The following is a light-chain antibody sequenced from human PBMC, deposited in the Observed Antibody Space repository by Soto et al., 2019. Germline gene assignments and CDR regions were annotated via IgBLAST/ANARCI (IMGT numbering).Light chain of an antibody. CDR2: DNN. Sequence: QSVLTQPPSVSAAPGQKITISCSGSSSNIGINYVSWFQHLPGTAPKLLMYDNNKRPSGIPDRFSGSKSGTSATLGITGLQTGDEADYYCGTWASSLSVYVFVTGTKVTVL. J-gene: IGLJ1*01. V-gene: IGLV1-51*01. CDR3: GTWASSLSVYV. CDR1: SSNIGINY.